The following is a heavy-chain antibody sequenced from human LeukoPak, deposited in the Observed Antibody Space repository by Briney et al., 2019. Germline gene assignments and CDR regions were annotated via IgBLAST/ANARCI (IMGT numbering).Heavy chain of an antibody. CDR3: AKDSKRWKTYYYEAGSYYFDY. J-gene: IGHJ4*02. CDR1: GFTFSSYG. D-gene: IGHD3-10*01. CDR2: IRYDGSNK. V-gene: IGHV3-30*02. Sequence: GGSLRLSCAASGFTFSSYGIHWVRQAPGKGLEWVAFIRYDGSNKYHADSVKGRFTISRDNSKNTLYLQMNSLRPEDTAVYYCAKDSKRWKTYYYEAGSYYFDYWGQGTRVTVSS.